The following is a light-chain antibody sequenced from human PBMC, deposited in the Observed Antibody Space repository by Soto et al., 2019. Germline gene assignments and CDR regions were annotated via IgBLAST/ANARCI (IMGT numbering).Light chain of an antibody. CDR3: AAWDDNLSTYV. Sequence: QSVLTQPPSASGTPGQRVSISCSGYSSSIGTNFVYWYQQLPGTAPKVLIHSNNQRPSGVPGRFSGSKSGTSASLAISGLRSEDEADYYCAAWDDNLSTYVFGSGTKVTVL. J-gene: IGLJ1*01. CDR1: SSSIGTNF. CDR2: SNN. V-gene: IGLV1-47*02.